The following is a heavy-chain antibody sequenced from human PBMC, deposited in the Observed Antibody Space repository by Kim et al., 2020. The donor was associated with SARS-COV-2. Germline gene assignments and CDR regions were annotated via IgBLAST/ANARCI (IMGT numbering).Heavy chain of an antibody. Sequence: SETLSLTCAVYGGSFSGYYWSWIRQPPGKGLEWIGEINHSGSTNYNPSLKSRVTISVDTSKNQFSLKLSSVTAADTAVYYCARAGKHLPSSSWYGYYYYYGMDVWGQGTTVTVSS. CDR1: GGSFSGYY. V-gene: IGHV4-34*01. D-gene: IGHD6-13*01. CDR2: INHSGST. J-gene: IGHJ6*02. CDR3: ARAGKHLPSSSWYGYYYYYGMDV.